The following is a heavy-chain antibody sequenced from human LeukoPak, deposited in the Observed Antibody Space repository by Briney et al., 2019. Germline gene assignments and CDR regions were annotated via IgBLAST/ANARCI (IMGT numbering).Heavy chain of an antibody. V-gene: IGHV1-18*01. J-gene: IGHJ4*02. D-gene: IGHD3-10*01. CDR1: GYTFTSYG. CDR3: ARGTGRITMVRRMGYFDY. Sequence: GASVKVSCKASGYTFTSYGISWVRQAPGQGLEWMGWISAYNGNTNYAQKLQGRVTMTTDTSTSTAYMELRSLRSDDTAVYYCARGTGRITMVRRMGYFDYWGQGTLVTVSS. CDR2: ISAYNGNT.